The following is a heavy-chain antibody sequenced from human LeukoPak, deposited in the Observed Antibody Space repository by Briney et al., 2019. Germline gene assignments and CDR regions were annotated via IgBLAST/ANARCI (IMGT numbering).Heavy chain of an antibody. J-gene: IGHJ4*02. CDR3: ARVRIGDIVAGPLDY. CDR2: INPSGSSA. Sequence: GASVKVSCKASGYSFTSYYMHWVRQAPGQGLEWMGFINPSGSSAAYAQKFQGRLTMTRDMFTSTDYMELTSLTSDDTAVYYCARVRIGDIVAGPLDYWGQGTLVTVSS. CDR1: GYSFTSYY. V-gene: IGHV1-46*01. D-gene: IGHD5-12*01.